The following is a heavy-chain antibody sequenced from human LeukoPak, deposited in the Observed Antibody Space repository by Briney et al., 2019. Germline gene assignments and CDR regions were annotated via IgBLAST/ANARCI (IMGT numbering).Heavy chain of an antibody. D-gene: IGHD5-24*01. J-gene: IGHJ4*02. CDR3: ARDRRDGYNVLDY. CDR1: GFTFSDYY. V-gene: IGHV3-11*01. CDR2: ISSSGSTI. Sequence: PGGSLRLSCAASGFTFSDYYMSWIRQAPGKGLEWVSYISSSGSTIYYADSVKGRFTISRDNAKNSLYLQMNSLRAEDTAVYYCARDRRDGYNVLDYWGQGTLVTVSS.